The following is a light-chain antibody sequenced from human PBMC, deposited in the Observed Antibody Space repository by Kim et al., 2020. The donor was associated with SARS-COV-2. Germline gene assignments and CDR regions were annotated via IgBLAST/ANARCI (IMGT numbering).Light chain of an antibody. CDR1: QSIRTW. V-gene: IGKV1-5*01. CDR3: QQYNSPYT. J-gene: IGKJ2*01. Sequence: LAASVGDRVTITCRASQSIRTWLAWYQQKPGKAPKILIYDASSLESGVPSRFSGSGSGTEFTLTISSLQPDDFATYYCQQYNSPYTCGQGTKLEI. CDR2: DAS.